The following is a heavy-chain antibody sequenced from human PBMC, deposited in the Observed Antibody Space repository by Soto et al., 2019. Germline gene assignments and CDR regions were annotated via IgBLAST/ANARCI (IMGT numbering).Heavy chain of an antibody. D-gene: IGHD3-22*01. V-gene: IGHV3-48*03. J-gene: IGHJ3*01. CDR2: ISSSGSTI. Sequence: WGSLRLSCAASGFTFSSYEMNWVRQAPGKGLEWVSYISSSGSTIYYADSVKGRFTISRDNAKNSLYLQMNSLRAEDTAVYYCARAEYYYDSSGYNRRHDACDCSGQGIMINV. CDR3: ARAEYYYDSSGYNRRHDACDC. CDR1: GFTFSSYE.